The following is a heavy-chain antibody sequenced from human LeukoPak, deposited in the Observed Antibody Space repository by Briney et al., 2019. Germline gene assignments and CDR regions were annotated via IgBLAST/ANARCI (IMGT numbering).Heavy chain of an antibody. CDR1: GASISSGDYL. CDR2: IYYSGST. D-gene: IGHD3-3*01. Sequence: SETLSLTCTVSGASISSGDYLWSWIRQPPGMGLEWIGNIYYSGSTNYNASLKSRVTISIDTSKNQFSLKLSSVTAADTAVYYCASYDFWSGYPWGQGTLVTVSS. V-gene: IGHV4-30-4*01. J-gene: IGHJ5*02. CDR3: ASYDFWSGYP.